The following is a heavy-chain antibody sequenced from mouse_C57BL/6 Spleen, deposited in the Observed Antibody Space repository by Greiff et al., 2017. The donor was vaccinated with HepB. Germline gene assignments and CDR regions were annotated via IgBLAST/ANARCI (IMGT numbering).Heavy chain of an antibody. CDR1: GYTFTSYW. D-gene: IGHD1-1*01. CDR2: IHPNSGST. J-gene: IGHJ2*01. CDR3: ARYYGSSYVIYFDY. Sequence: VQLQQPGAELVKPGASVKLSCKASGYTFTSYWMHWVKQRPGQGLEWIGMIHPNSGSTNYNEKFKSKATLTVDKSSSTAYMQLSSLTSEDSAVYYCARYYGSSYVIYFDYWGQGTTLTVSS. V-gene: IGHV1-64*01.